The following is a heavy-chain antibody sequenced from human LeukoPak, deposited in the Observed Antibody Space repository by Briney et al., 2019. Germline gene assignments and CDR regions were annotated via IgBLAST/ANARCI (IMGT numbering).Heavy chain of an antibody. Sequence: ASVRVSCKASGYNFNDFGVTGVRQARGKGLEWMGWISALTGDTNYAQKFQGRLTMTTDTSTDTAYMEMRSLSSDDTAVYYCAREATGRAFDPWGQGTLVVVSS. V-gene: IGHV1-18*01. CDR1: GYNFNDFG. D-gene: IGHD1-14*01. CDR2: ISALTGDT. J-gene: IGHJ5*02. CDR3: AREATGRAFDP.